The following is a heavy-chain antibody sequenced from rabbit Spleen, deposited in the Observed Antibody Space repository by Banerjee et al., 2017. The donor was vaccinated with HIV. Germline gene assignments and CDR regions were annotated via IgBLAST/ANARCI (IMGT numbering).Heavy chain of an antibody. CDR3: ARDFAGVIGWNFHL. CDR1: GFSLSDGYV. Sequence: QEQLVESGGDLVQPEGSLTLTRKASGFSLSDGYVMSWVRQAPGKGLEWIGCINSFTGRPVYATWAKGRFTISKASWTTVTLQMTSLTAADTATYFCARDFAGVIGWNFHLWGQGPLVTV. J-gene: IGHJ4*01. V-gene: IGHV1S45*01. D-gene: IGHD4-2*01. CDR2: INSFTGRP.